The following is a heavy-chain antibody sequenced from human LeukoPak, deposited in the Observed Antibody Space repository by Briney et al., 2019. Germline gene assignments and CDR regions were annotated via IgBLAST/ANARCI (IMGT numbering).Heavy chain of an antibody. CDR1: GGTFSSYA. V-gene: IGHV1-69*01. CDR2: IIPIFGTA. CDR3: ARGPNYDILTHYSY. D-gene: IGHD3-9*01. Sequence: SVKVSCKASGGTFSSYAISWVRQAPGQGLEWMGGIIPIFGTANYAQKFQGRVTITADESTSTAYMELSSLRSEDTAVYYCARGPNYDILTHYSYWGQGTLVTVSS. J-gene: IGHJ4*02.